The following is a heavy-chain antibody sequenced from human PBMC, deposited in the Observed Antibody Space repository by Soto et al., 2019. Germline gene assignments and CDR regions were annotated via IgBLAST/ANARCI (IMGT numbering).Heavy chain of an antibody. Sequence: PSETLSLTCTVSGDSISSYYWGWIRQPPGKGLEWIGYIYYTGSTGYNPSLKSRVTISIDTSKNQFFLKLSSVTAADTAVYYCARDPGSGLYPTNWFDPWGPGTLVTVSS. V-gene: IGHV4-59*01. CDR3: ARDPGSGLYPTNWFDP. CDR1: GDSISSYY. J-gene: IGHJ5*02. D-gene: IGHD3-16*01. CDR2: IYYTGST.